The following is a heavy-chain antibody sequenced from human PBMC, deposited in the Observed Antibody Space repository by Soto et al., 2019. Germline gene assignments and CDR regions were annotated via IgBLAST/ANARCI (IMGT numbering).Heavy chain of an antibody. CDR2: IYPGDSDT. D-gene: IGHD2-2*01. CDR3: ARFQYCSSTSCYLRGAFDI. Sequence: GESLKISCKTSGYSFTSYWIGWVRQMPGKGLEWMGIIYPGDSDTRYSPSFQGQVTISADKSISTAYLQWSSLKASDTAMYYCARFQYCSSTSCYLRGAFDIWGQGTMVTVSS. J-gene: IGHJ3*02. V-gene: IGHV5-51*01. CDR1: GYSFTSYW.